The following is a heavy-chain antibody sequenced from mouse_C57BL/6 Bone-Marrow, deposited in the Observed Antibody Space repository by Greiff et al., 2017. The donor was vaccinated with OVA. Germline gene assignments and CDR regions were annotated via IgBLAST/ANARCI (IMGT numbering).Heavy chain of an antibody. Sequence: VQLQESGAELVRPGASVKLSCTASGFNIKDDYMHWVKQRPEQGLEWIGWIDPENGDTEYASKFQGKATITADTSSNTAYLQLSSLTSEDTAVYYCTALYGSSWGFAYGGQGTLVTVSA. CDR1: GFNIKDDY. CDR2: IDPENGDT. D-gene: IGHD1-1*01. J-gene: IGHJ3*01. V-gene: IGHV14-4*01. CDR3: TALYGSSWGFAY.